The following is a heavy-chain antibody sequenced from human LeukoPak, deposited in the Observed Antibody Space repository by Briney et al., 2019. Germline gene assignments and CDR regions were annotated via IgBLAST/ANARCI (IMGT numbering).Heavy chain of an antibody. CDR1: GFTFSSYA. D-gene: IGHD6-6*01. Sequence: PGGSLRLSCAASGFTFSSYAMSWVRQAPGKGLEWVSAISGSGGSTYYADSVKGRFTISRDNSKNTLYLQMNSLRAEDTAVYYCAKTPFQGAARPVAPDYWGQGTLVTVSS. J-gene: IGHJ4*02. CDR2: ISGSGGST. V-gene: IGHV3-23*01. CDR3: AKTPFQGAARPVAPDY.